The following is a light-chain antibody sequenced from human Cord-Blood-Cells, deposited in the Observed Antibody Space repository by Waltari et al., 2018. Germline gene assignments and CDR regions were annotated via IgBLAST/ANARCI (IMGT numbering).Light chain of an antibody. V-gene: IGLV2-11*01. CDR3: CSYAGSYTYVV. Sequence: QSALTQPRSVSGSPGQSVTISCTGTSSDVGGYNVVPWYQQHPGKAPKLMIYDVSKRPSGVPDRFSGSKSGNTASLTISGLQAEDEADYYCCSYAGSYTYVVFGGGTKLTVL. CDR2: DVS. CDR1: SSDVGGYNV. J-gene: IGLJ2*01.